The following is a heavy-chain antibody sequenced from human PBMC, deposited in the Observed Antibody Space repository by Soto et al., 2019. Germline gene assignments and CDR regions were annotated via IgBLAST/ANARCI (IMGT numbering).Heavy chain of an antibody. CDR3: AIAFFVWSSEQTYDFHC. CDR1: GFTFSNYA. Sequence: EVQLLDSGGGLVQPGGSLRLSCAASGFTFSNYAMTWVRQGPGKGLEWVSGISGSGGRSYYADSVKGRSTISRDNSKSTLYLQMNFLRAQDTAVYYGAIAFFVWSSEQTYDFHCWGQGSLVTVSS. D-gene: IGHD3-16*01. V-gene: IGHV3-23*01. CDR2: ISGSGGRS. J-gene: IGHJ4*02.